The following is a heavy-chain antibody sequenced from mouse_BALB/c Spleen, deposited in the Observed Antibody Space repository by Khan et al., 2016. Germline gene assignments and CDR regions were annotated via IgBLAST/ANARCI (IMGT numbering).Heavy chain of an antibody. CDR3: AGSTGSY. Sequence: QVQLKESGAELAKPGASVKMSCKASGYSFTSYWMHWVKQRPGQGLEWIGYINPSTGYTEYNQKLKDKATLTADTSSSTAYMQLSTLTSEDSAVYYCAGSTGSYWGQGTLVAVAA. CDR1: GYSFTSYW. D-gene: IGHD3-1*01. V-gene: IGHV1-7*01. J-gene: IGHJ3*01. CDR2: INPSTGYT.